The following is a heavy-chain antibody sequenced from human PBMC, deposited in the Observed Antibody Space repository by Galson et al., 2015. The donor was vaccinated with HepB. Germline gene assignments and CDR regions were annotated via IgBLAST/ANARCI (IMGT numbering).Heavy chain of an antibody. Sequence: PALVKPTQTLTLTCTVSGFSLSNARMGVSWIRQPPGKALEWLAHIFSNDEKSYSTSLKSRLTISKDTSKSQVVLTMTNMDPVDTATYYCARMSTMVRGVMDDYNWFDPWGQGTLVTVSS. J-gene: IGHJ5*02. CDR1: GFSLSNARMG. CDR2: IFSNDEK. CDR3: ARMSTMVRGVMDDYNWFDP. V-gene: IGHV2-26*01. D-gene: IGHD3-10*01.